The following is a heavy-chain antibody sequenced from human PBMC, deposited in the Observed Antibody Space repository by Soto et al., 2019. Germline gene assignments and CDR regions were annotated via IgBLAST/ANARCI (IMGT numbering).Heavy chain of an antibody. Sequence: SETLSLTCTVSGGSISSGGYYWSWIRQHPGKGLEWIGYIYYSGSTYYNPSLKSRVTISVDTSKNQFSLKLSSVTAADTAVYYCARDLHVDYGDYGLVAFDIWGQGTMVTVSS. CDR1: GGSISSGGYY. CDR2: IYYSGST. J-gene: IGHJ3*02. V-gene: IGHV4-31*03. D-gene: IGHD4-17*01. CDR3: ARDLHVDYGDYGLVAFDI.